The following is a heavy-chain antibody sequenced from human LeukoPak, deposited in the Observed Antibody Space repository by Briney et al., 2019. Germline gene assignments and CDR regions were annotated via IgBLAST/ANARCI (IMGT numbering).Heavy chain of an antibody. J-gene: IGHJ3*02. CDR2: ISSDWTTT. CDR3: ARDDCSSTSCLDAFDI. CDR1: EITFSKYW. V-gene: IGHV3-74*01. D-gene: IGHD2-2*01. Sequence: PGGSLRLSCPVSEITFSKYWIHWVRQAPGKGLLWVSRISSDWTTTTYADFVKGRFTISRDDAKNSLYLQMNSLRAEDTAVYYCARDDCSSTSCLDAFDIWGQGTMVTVSS.